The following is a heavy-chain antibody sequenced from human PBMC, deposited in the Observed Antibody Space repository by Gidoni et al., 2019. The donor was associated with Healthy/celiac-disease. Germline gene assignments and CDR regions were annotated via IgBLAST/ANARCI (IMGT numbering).Heavy chain of an antibody. CDR2: INHSGST. D-gene: IGHD3-10*01. J-gene: IGHJ4*02. V-gene: IGHV4-34*01. Sequence: QVQLQQWGAGLLKPSETLSLTCAVYGGSFSGYYWSWIRQPPGKGLEWIGEINHSGSTNYNPSLKSRVTISVDTSKNQFSLKLSSVTAADTAVYYCARDTYYYGSGRRRFDYWGQGTLVTVSS. CDR1: GGSFSGYY. CDR3: ARDTYYYGSGRRRFDY.